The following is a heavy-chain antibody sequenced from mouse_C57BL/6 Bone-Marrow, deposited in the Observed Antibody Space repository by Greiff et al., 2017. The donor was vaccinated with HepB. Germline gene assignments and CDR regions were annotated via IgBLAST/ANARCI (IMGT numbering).Heavy chain of an antibody. CDR2: ISDGGSYT. V-gene: IGHV5-4*01. CDR1: GFTFSSYA. CDR3: AREGGGTWFAY. Sequence: EVKVVESGGGLVKPGGSLKLSCAASGFTFSSYAMSWVRQTPEKRLEWVATISDGGSYTYYPDNVKGRFTISRDNAKNNLYLQMSHLKSEDTAMYYCAREGGGTWFAYWGQGTLVTVSA. J-gene: IGHJ3*01.